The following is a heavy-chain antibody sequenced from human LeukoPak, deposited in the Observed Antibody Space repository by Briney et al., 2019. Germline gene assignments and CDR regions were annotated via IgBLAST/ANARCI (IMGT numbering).Heavy chain of an antibody. J-gene: IGHJ3*02. CDR1: GFTFSSYW. V-gene: IGHV3-74*03. D-gene: IGHD1/OR15-1a*01. Sequence: PGGSLRLSCAASGFTFSSYWMHWVRQAPGKGPVWVSRINSDGTGTMYADSVKGRFTISRDNAKNTLYLQMNSLRAEDTAVYYCAEHPAFDIWGQGTMVTVSS. CDR3: AEHPAFDI. CDR2: INSDGTGT.